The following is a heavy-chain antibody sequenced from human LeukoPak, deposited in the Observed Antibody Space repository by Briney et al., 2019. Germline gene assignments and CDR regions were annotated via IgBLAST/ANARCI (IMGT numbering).Heavy chain of an antibody. Sequence: GASVKVSCKASGYTFTSYGISRVRQAPGQGLEWMGWISTYNGNTNYAQNLQDRVTMTTDTSTSTASMELRSLRSDDTAMYYCARDRPPGRGYYPVSPFDFWGQGTLVIVSS. D-gene: IGHD3-3*01. CDR1: GYTFTSYG. V-gene: IGHV1-18*01. J-gene: IGHJ4*02. CDR3: ARDRPPGRGYYPVSPFDF. CDR2: ISTYNGNT.